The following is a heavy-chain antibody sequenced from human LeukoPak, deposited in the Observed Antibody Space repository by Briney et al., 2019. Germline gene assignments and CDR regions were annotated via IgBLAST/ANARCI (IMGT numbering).Heavy chain of an antibody. CDR1: GGSISSFY. CDR2: IYTSGST. D-gene: IGHD3-22*01. V-gene: IGHV4-4*07. CDR3: ACDYFDRTGYYGFIY. Sequence: SETLSLTCTVSGGSISSFYWSWIRQPAGKGLEWIGRIYTSGSTNYNPSLKSRVSMSVDTSKKQFSLRLSSVTAADTAIYYCACDYFDRTGYYGFIYWGQGSLVTISS. J-gene: IGHJ4*02.